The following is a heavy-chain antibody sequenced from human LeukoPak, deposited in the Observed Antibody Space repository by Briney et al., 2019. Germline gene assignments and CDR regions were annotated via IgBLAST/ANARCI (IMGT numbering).Heavy chain of an antibody. V-gene: IGHV1-2*02. CDR1: GYTFTGYY. CDR3: AAARDYYYYYYMDV. D-gene: IGHD6-6*01. Sequence: ASVKVSCKASGYTFTGYYMHWVRQAPGQGLEWMGGINPNSGGTNYAQKFQGRVTMTRDTSISTAYMELSRLRSDYTAVYYCAAARDYYYYYYMDVWGKGTTVTVSS. CDR2: INPNSGGT. J-gene: IGHJ6*03.